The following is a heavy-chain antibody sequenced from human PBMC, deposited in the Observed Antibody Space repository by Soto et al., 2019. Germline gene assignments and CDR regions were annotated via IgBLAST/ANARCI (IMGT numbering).Heavy chain of an antibody. V-gene: IGHV1-46*01. D-gene: IGHD3-3*01. Sequence: ASVKVSCKASGYTITTYYIHWVRQAPGQGLEWMGIFNPSGGSTSFAQKFQGRITMTRDSSTSTVYMELSSLRSDDTAVYYCARDSSMTLFGVVGFDYYKFYSLAVWGQGTTVTVS. J-gene: IGHJ6*02. CDR3: ARDSSMTLFGVVGFDYYKFYSLAV. CDR1: GYTITTYY. CDR2: FNPSGGST.